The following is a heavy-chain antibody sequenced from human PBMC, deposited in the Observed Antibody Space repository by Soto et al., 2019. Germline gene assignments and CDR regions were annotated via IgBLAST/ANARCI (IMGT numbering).Heavy chain of an antibody. D-gene: IGHD6-6*01. CDR1: GGSFSGYY. CDR2: INHSGST. V-gene: IGHV4-34*01. J-gene: IGHJ6*03. Sequence: SETLSLTCAVYGGSFSGYYWSWIRQPPGKGLEWIGEINHSGSTNYNPSLKSRVTISVDTSKNQFSLKLSSVTAADTAVYYCARGEVAVAARPTRSMDYMDVWGKGTTVTVSS. CDR3: ARGEVAVAARPTRSMDYMDV.